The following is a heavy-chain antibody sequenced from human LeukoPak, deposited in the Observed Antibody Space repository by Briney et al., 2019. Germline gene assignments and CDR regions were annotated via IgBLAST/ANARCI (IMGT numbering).Heavy chain of an antibody. V-gene: IGHV1-69*04. J-gene: IGHJ4*02. CDR3: ARARGSGYSPNYFDY. CDR2: IIPILGIA. Sequence: ASVKVSCKASGGTFSSYAISWVRQAPGQGLEWTGRIIPILGIANYAQKFQGRVTITADKSTSTAYMELSSLRSEDTAVYYCARARGSGYSPNYFDYWGQGTLVTVSS. D-gene: IGHD3-22*01. CDR1: GGTFSSYA.